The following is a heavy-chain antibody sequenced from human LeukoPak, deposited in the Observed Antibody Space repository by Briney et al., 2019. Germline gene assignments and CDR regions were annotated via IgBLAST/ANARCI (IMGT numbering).Heavy chain of an antibody. CDR2: IKQDGSEK. CDR3: ARDPPYYYDSSGYYN. D-gene: IGHD3-22*01. Sequence: GGSLRLSCAASGFTFSSYWMSWVRQAPGKGLEWVANIKQDGSEKYYVDSVKGRFTISRDNAKNSLYLQMNSLRAEDTAVYYCARDPPYYYDSSGYYNWGQGTLVTVSS. J-gene: IGHJ4*02. CDR1: GFTFSSYW. V-gene: IGHV3-7*01.